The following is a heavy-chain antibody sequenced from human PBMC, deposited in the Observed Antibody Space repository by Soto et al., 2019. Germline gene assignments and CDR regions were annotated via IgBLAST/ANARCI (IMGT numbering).Heavy chain of an antibody. D-gene: IGHD3-16*01. CDR3: ARHNGPLYVGYYYDMDV. J-gene: IGHJ6*02. CDR2: IYYSGYT. CDR1: GGSISSSSYY. Sequence: QLQLQESGPGLVKPSETLSLTCTVSGGSISSSSYYWGWIRQPPGKGLEWIGSIYYSGYTYYTPSLKSRVTTSVDTSKNQFSLKLSSVTAADTAVYYCARHNGPLYVGYYYDMDVWGQGTTVTVSS. V-gene: IGHV4-39*01.